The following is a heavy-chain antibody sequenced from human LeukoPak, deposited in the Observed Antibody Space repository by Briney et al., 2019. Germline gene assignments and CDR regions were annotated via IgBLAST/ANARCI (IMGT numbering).Heavy chain of an antibody. CDR2: MYYSGIT. CDR3: ARGGYDFWSGYYNYFDY. J-gene: IGHJ4*02. D-gene: IGHD3-3*01. V-gene: IGHV4-39*01. CDR1: GGSISSSSYY. Sequence: PSETLSLTCTVSGGSISSSSYYWGWIRQPPGKGLEWIGTMYYSGITYYNPSLKSRVTTSVDTSKNQFSLKLSSVTAADTAVYYCARGGYDFWSGYYNYFDYWGQGTLVTVSS.